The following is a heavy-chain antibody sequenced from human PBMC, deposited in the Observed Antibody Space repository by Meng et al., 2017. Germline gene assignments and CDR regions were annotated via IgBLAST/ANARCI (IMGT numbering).Heavy chain of an antibody. D-gene: IGHD5-18*01. CDR2: INTNTGNP. V-gene: IGHV7-4-1*02. CDR1: GYTFTSYA. CDR3: AREPYGYFTDY. Sequence: QVVLVECGFVLKKPGASVKVSCNASGYTFTSYAMNWVRQAPGQGCEWMGWINTNTGNPTDAQGFTGRFVFSLDTSVSTAYLQISSLKAEDTAVYYCAREPYGYFTDYWGQGTLVTVSS. J-gene: IGHJ4*02.